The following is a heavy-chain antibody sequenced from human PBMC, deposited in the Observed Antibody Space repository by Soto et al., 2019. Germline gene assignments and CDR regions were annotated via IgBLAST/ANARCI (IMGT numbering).Heavy chain of an antibody. V-gene: IGHV4-59*01. J-gene: IGHJ4*02. Sequence: PSETLSLTCTVSGGSISSYYWSWIRQPPGKGLEWIGYIYYSGSTNYNPSLKSRVTISVDTSKNQFSLKLSSVTAADTAVYYFARDRGYCSGGSCYLAYFDYWGQGTLVTVSS. CDR3: ARDRGYCSGGSCYLAYFDY. CDR2: IYYSGST. CDR1: GGSISSYY. D-gene: IGHD2-15*01.